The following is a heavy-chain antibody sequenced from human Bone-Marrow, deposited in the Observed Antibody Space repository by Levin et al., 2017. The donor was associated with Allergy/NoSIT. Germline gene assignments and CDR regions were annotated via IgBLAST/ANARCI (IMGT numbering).Heavy chain of an antibody. CDR2: ISSASDYV. D-gene: IGHD3-9*01. V-gene: IGHV3-21*01. Sequence: PGGSLRLSCAASGFAFSNYNMYWVRQAPGEGLEWVSSISSASDYVYYADSVKGRFTISRDNAKNSLFLQMNSLRAEDTAVYYCERPLSDDMLTGCFDSWGQGALVTVSS. CDR3: ERPLSDDMLTGCFDS. CDR1: GFAFSNYN. J-gene: IGHJ4*02.